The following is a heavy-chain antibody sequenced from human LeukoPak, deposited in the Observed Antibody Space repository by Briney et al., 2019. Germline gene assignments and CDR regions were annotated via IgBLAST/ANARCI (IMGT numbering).Heavy chain of an antibody. D-gene: IGHD4-23*01. CDR3: AKEGNSAFFDY. Sequence: PGGSLRLSCAASGFTFSSYAMSWVRQAPGKGLEWVAVIWYGGSNTDSVKGRFTISRDNSKNTLYLQMNSLRAEDTAVYYCAKEGNSAFFDYWGQGTLVTVSS. CDR2: IWYGGSN. CDR1: GFTFSSYA. J-gene: IGHJ4*02. V-gene: IGHV3-30*02.